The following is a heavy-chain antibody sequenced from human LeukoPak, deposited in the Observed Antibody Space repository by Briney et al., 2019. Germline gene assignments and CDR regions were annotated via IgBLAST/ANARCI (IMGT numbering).Heavy chain of an antibody. V-gene: IGHV4-39*02. CDR1: GGSISSSSHY. J-gene: IGHJ5*02. CDR2: IYSSGIS. D-gene: IGHD6-13*01. CDR3: AREPPRQQQLGWFDP. Sequence: PSETLSLTCTVSGGSISSSSHYWGWIRQPPGKGLEWIGSIYSSGISFYNPSLKSRVTISLDTSKNQFSLKLSSVTAADTAVYYCAREPPRQQQLGWFDPWGQGTLVTVSS.